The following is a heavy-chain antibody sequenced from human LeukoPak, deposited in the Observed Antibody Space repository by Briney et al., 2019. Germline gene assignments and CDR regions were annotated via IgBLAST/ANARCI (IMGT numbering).Heavy chain of an antibody. CDR2: IYYTGST. CDR3: VRGWYSSGWSGGYFDY. D-gene: IGHD6-19*01. Sequence: PSETLSLTCSVFGGSISSFYWTWIRQPPGKGLEWIGYIYYTGSTNSNPSLKSRVTISVDTSKNQFSLKLGTVTAADTAVYYCVRGWYSSGWSGGYFDYWGQGTLATVSS. V-gene: IGHV4-59*01. J-gene: IGHJ4*02. CDR1: GGSISSFY.